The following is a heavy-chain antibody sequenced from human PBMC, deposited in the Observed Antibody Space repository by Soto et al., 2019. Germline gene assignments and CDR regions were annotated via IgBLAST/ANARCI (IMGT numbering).Heavy chain of an antibody. J-gene: IGHJ4*02. D-gene: IGHD6-19*01. CDR1: GFNFGNYA. CDR2: VPYTGAQT. Sequence: EVQLLESGGGLVQPGGSLRLSCTASGFNFGNYAMGWARQAPGKGLEWVSRLAVPYTGAQTYYADSVAGRLTVSRDDSKNTLYLELNSLRAEDTAVYYCAKDWGRIAVAGWTDWGPGTLVTVSS. V-gene: IGHV3-23*01. CDR3: AKDWGRIAVAGWTD.